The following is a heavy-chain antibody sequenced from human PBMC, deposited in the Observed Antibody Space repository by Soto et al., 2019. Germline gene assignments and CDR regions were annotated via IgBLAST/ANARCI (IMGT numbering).Heavy chain of an antibody. J-gene: IGHJ4*02. CDR2: IYSGGNT. CDR1: GFTVSSNY. V-gene: IGHV3-66*01. CDR3: ARSQSYGDYSAFDY. D-gene: IGHD4-17*01. Sequence: VQLVESGGGLVQPGGSLRLSCAASGFTVSSNYMSWVRQAPGKGLEWVSVIYSGGNTYYADSVKGRFTISRDNSKNTLYLQMNSLRAEDTAVYYCARSQSYGDYSAFDYWGQGTLVTVSS.